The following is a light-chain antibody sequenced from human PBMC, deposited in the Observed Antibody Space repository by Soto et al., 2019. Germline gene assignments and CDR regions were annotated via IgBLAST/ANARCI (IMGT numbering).Light chain of an antibody. V-gene: IGKV3-11*01. CDR1: QSVGSD. J-gene: IGKJ4*01. Sequence: EIVLTQSPVALSLAPGERATLSCRASQSVGSDLAWYQQKPGQAPRLLIYDASNRATGIPARFSGSGSGTDVTLSISSLESEDFAVYYCQQRSNWPPALTFGGGTKVEI. CDR2: DAS. CDR3: QQRSNWPPALT.